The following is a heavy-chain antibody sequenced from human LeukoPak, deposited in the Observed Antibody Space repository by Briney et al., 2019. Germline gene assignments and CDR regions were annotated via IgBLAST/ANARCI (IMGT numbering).Heavy chain of an antibody. CDR2: ISSSDSII. Sequence: GGSLRLSCEASGFTFSSYEMNWVRQAPGKGLECVSYISSSDSIIYYADSVKGRFTVFRDNSKNSLYLQMNSLRAEDTAVYYCARTRLRTPYYYGSGRTTDAFDIWGQGTMVTVSS. J-gene: IGHJ3*02. D-gene: IGHD3-10*01. CDR1: GFTFSSYE. V-gene: IGHV3-48*03. CDR3: ARTRLRTPYYYGSGRTTDAFDI.